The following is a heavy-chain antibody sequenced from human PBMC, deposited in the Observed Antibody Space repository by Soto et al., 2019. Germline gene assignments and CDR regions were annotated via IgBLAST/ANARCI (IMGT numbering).Heavy chain of an antibody. Sequence: EVQLEESGGGLVQPGGSLRLSCAASGFTFSTYAMNWVRQAPGKGLEWVSYITGGDNTKYYADSVRGRFAISRDNAKNSLYLQMNSLRAEDTAVYFCARGDETVVLPGLFDFWGQGTLVSVSS. D-gene: IGHD2-2*01. CDR3: ARGDETVVLPGLFDF. CDR1: GFTFSTYA. J-gene: IGHJ4*02. CDR2: ITGGDNTK. V-gene: IGHV3-48*01.